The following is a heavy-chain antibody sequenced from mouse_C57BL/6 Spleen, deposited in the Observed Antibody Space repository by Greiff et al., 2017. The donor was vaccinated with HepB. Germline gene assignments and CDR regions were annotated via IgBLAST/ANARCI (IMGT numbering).Heavy chain of an antibody. CDR2: IYPRSGNT. Sequence: QVQLQQSGAELARPGASVKLSCKASGYTFTSYGISWVKQRTGQGLEWIGEIYPRSGNTYYNEKFKGKATLTADKSSSTAYMELRSLTSEDSAVYFCASQDSSGSLFAYWGQGTLFTVSA. CDR1: GYTFTSYG. CDR3: ASQDSSGSLFAY. J-gene: IGHJ3*01. V-gene: IGHV1-81*01. D-gene: IGHD3-2*02.